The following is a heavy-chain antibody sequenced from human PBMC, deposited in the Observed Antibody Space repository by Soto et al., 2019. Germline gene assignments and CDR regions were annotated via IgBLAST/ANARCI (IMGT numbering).Heavy chain of an antibody. J-gene: IGHJ5*02. CDR3: ARGRGFCSSTSCYYWFDP. CDR1: GGTFSSYA. CDR2: IIPIFGTA. D-gene: IGHD2-2*01. V-gene: IGHV1-69*13. Sequence: SVKVSCKGSGGTFSSYAISWLRQAAGQGLEWMGGIIPIFGTANYAQKFQGRVTITADESTSTAYMELSSLRSEDTAVYYCARGRGFCSSTSCYYWFDPWGQGTLVTVS.